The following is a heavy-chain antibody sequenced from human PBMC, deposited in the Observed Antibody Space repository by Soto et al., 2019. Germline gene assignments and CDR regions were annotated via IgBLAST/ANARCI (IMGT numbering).Heavy chain of an antibody. D-gene: IGHD3-10*01. V-gene: IGHV1-69*13. CDR2: IIPIFGTA. J-gene: IGHJ4*02. CDR1: GGTFSSYA. CDR3: ASSYYGSGSYYKAPESFDY. Sequence: ASVKVSCKASGGTFSSYAISWVRQAPGQGLEWMGGIIPIFGTANYAQKFQGRVTITADESTSTAYMELSSLRSEDTAVYYCASSYYGSGSYYKAPESFDYWGQGTLVTVSS.